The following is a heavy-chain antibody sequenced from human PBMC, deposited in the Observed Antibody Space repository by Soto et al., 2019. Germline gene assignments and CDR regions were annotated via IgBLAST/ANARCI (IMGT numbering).Heavy chain of an antibody. Sequence: EVPLLESGRGLVQPGGSLTLSCTASGFTFSNYAMTWVRQAPGKGLEWVSAIHSNGGTYYADSLMGRFTITRDNPKNTRFLHMNSLTAEDTSVYYCAKPPTPYGAGWFLWSEPLGQGTPVTVSS. CDR3: AKPPTPYGAGWFLWSEP. J-gene: IGHJ5*02. CDR2: IHSNGGT. CDR1: GFTFSNYA. D-gene: IGHD3-10*01. V-gene: IGHV3-23*01.